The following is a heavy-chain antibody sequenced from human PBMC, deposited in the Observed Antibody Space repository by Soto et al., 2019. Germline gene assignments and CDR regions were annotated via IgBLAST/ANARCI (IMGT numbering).Heavy chain of an antibody. J-gene: IGHJ5*02. V-gene: IGHV1-69*04. CDR2: IIPILGIA. Sequence: SVKVSCKASGYTFTSYAMHWVRQAPGQRLEWMGRIIPILGIANYAQKFQGRVTITADKSTSTAYMELSSLRSEDTAVYYCAGGSLPGYSSGWYRTWFDPWGQGTLVTVSS. CDR3: AGGSLPGYSSGWYRTWFDP. D-gene: IGHD6-19*01. CDR1: GYTFTSYA.